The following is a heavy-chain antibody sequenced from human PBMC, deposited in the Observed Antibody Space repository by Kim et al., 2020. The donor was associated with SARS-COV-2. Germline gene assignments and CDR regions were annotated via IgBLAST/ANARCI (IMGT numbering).Heavy chain of an antibody. CDR1: GFTFSSYA. CDR2: ISYDGSNK. J-gene: IGHJ4*02. CDR3: ARDCWFATKCFDY. Sequence: GGSLRLSCAASGFTFSSYAMHWVRQAPGKGLEWVAVISYDGSNKYYADSVKGRFTISRDNSKNTLYLQMNSLRAEDTAVYYCARDCWFATKCFDYWGQGT. V-gene: IGHV3-30*04. D-gene: IGHD3-10*01.